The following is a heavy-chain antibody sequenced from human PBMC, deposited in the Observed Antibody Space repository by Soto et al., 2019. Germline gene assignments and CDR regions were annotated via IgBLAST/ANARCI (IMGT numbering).Heavy chain of an antibody. Sequence: SETLSLTCTVSGVSISSSYYYWGWIRQPPGKGLEWIATIYYSGSPYYSPSLKSRVTISVDTSKNQFSLTLTSVTDADTAIYYCARHHTESLYYFYVDVWGKGTPVTVSS. D-gene: IGHD5-18*01. CDR3: ARHHTESLYYFYVDV. J-gene: IGHJ6*03. CDR1: GVSISSSYYY. CDR2: IYYSGSP. V-gene: IGHV4-39*01.